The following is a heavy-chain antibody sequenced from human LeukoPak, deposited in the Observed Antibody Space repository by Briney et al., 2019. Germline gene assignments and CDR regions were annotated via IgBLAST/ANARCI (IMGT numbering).Heavy chain of an antibody. J-gene: IGHJ4*02. CDR1: GFTFSSFG. V-gene: IGHV3-23*01. CDR2: ISGSGGST. D-gene: IGHD6-19*01. Sequence: GGSLRLSCAASGFTFSSFGMSWVRQAPGKGLEWVSAISGSGGSTYYADSVKGRFTISRDNSKNTLYLQMKSLRAEDTALYYCAKDGPGVTVHYFDYWGQRTLVTISS. CDR3: AKDGPGVTVHYFDY.